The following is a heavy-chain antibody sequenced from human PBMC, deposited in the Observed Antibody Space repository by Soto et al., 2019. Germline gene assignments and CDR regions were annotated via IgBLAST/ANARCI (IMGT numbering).Heavy chain of an antibody. J-gene: IGHJ6*02. CDR1: GFTFSSYA. CDR2: ISYDGSNK. V-gene: IGHV3-30-3*01. CDR3: ANSYGDYYYYGMDV. Sequence: GGSLRLSCAASGFTFSSYAMHWVRQAPGKGLEWVAVISYDGSNKYYADSVKGRFTISRDNSKNTLYLQMNSLRAEDTAVYYCANSYGDYYYYGMDVWGQGTTVTVSS. D-gene: IGHD4-17*01.